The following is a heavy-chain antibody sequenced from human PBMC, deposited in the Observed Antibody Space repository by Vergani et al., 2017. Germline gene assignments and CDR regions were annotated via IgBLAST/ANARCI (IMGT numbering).Heavy chain of an antibody. CDR2: INPSGGST. D-gene: IGHD3-22*01. Sequence: QVQLVQSGAEVKKPGASVKVSCKASGYTFTSYYMHWVRQAPGQGLEWMGIINPSGGSTSYAQKFQGRVTMTRDTSTSTVYMELSGLRSEDTAVYYCASSSGSWFDAWGQGTLVTVSS. V-gene: IGHV1-46*01. CDR3: ASSSGSWFDA. J-gene: IGHJ5*02. CDR1: GYTFTSYY.